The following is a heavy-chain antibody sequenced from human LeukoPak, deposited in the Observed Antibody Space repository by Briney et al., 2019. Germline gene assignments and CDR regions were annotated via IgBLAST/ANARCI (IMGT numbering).Heavy chain of an antibody. J-gene: IGHJ1*01. CDR1: GFTFSGYA. Sequence: GGSLRLSCAASGFTFSGYAMSWVRQAPGKGLEWVSVISGSGISTYNADSVKGRFTTSRDNSKNTLYLQMNSLRAEDTAVYYCAKADYYDSNTYRAQFIQHWGQGTLVTVSS. CDR3: AKADYYDSNTYRAQFIQH. CDR2: ISGSGIST. V-gene: IGHV3-23*01. D-gene: IGHD3-22*01.